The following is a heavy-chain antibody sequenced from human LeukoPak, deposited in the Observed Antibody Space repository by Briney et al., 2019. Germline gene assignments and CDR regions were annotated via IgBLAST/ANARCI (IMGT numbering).Heavy chain of an antibody. D-gene: IGHD6-19*01. CDR2: IYSDGSRA. J-gene: IGHJ3*02. CDR1: GFTFSSYW. V-gene: IGHV3-74*01. CDR3: AKGRYSSGWYRPDAFDI. Sequence: WGTLSLSCAASGFTFSSYWMHWGRQGPAKGLVWVSRIYSDGSRATYADSVKGRFTISRDNSKNTLYLQMNSLRAEDTAVYYCAKGRYSSGWYRPDAFDIWGQGTMVTVSS.